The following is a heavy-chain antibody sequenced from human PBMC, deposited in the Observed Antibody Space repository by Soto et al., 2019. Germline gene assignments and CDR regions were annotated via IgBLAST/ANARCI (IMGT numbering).Heavy chain of an antibody. J-gene: IGHJ4*02. V-gene: IGHV3-53*02. CDR1: GFTVSSNY. D-gene: IGHD6-19*01. Sequence: EVQLVETGGGLIQPGGSLRLSCAASGFTVSSNYMSWVRQAPGNGLEWVSVIYSGGSTYYADSVKGRFTISRDNSKNTLYLQMNSLRAEDTAVYYCARDQQWLGIDYWGQGTLVTVSS. CDR2: IYSGGST. CDR3: ARDQQWLGIDY.